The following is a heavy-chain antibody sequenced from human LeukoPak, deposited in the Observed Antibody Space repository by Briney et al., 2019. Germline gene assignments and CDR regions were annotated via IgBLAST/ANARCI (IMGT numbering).Heavy chain of an antibody. D-gene: IGHD6-19*01. J-gene: IGHJ4*02. CDR2: IYHSGST. Sequence: SETLSLTCAVSGGSISSGGYSWSWIRQPPGKGLEWIGYIYHSGSTYYNPSLKSRVTISVDRSKNQFSLKLSSVTAADTAVYYCARGLGGSGWQEGNYYFDYWGQGTLVTVSS. CDR3: ARGLGGSGWQEGNYYFDY. CDR1: GGSISSGGYS. V-gene: IGHV4-30-2*01.